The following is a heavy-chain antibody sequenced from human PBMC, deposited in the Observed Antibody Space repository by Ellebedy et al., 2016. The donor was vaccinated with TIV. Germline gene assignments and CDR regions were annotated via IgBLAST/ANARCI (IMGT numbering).Heavy chain of an antibody. J-gene: IGHJ4*02. CDR3: ASGPILWFGELLDY. Sequence: AASVKVSCKALGYTFTSYAMHWVRQAPGQRLEWMGWINAGNGNTKYSKNFQGRVTITRDTSASTAYMELSSLRSEDTALYYCASGPILWFGELLDYWGQGTLVTISS. V-gene: IGHV1-3*01. CDR2: INAGNGNT. CDR1: GYTFTSYA. D-gene: IGHD3-10*01.